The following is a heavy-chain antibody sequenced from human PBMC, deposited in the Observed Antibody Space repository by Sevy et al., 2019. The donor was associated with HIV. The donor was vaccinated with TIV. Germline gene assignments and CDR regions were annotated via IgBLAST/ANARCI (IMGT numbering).Heavy chain of an antibody. CDR3: ARDQEITMVRGVMNYYYYGMDV. V-gene: IGHV1-18*01. CDR1: GYTFTSYG. J-gene: IGHJ6*02. CDR2: ISAYNGNT. Sequence: ASVKVSCKASGYTFTSYGISWVRQAPGQGLEWMGWISAYNGNTNYAQKLQGRVTMTTDTSTSTAYMELRSLRSDDTAVYYYARDQEITMVRGVMNYYYYGMDVWGQGTTVTVSS. D-gene: IGHD3-10*01.